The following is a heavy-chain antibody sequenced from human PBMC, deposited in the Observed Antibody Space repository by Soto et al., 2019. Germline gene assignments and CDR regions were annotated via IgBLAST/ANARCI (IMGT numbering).Heavy chain of an antibody. CDR1: GFTFSSYA. CDR3: AKGGAQLLHYNWFDP. V-gene: IGHV3-23*01. CDR2: ISGSGGST. J-gene: IGHJ5*02. D-gene: IGHD2-2*01. Sequence: GGSLRLSCAASGFTFSSYAMSWVRQAPGKGLEWVSAISGSGGSTYYADSVKGRFTISRDSAKNSLDLQMNSLRAEDTAVYYCAKGGAQLLHYNWFDPWGQGTLVTVSS.